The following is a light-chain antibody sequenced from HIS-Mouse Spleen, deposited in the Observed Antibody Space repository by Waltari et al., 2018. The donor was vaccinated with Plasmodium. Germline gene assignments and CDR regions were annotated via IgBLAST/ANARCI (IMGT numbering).Light chain of an antibody. CDR3: QTWGTGMGV. V-gene: IGLV4-69*01. J-gene: IGLJ2*01. CDR1: SGHSSYA. Sequence: QLVLTQSPSASASLGASVTLTCTLRSGHSSYAIACPQQQPEKGPRYLMKLNSDGRHSKGDGIPDRFSGSSSGAERYLTISSLQSEDEADYYCQTWGTGMGVFGGGTKLTVL. CDR2: LNSDGRH.